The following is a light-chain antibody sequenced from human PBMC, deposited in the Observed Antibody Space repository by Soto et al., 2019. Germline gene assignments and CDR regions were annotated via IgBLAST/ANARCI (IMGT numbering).Light chain of an antibody. CDR2: DVS. J-gene: IGLJ1*01. CDR3: SSYTSSIPYV. CDR1: SSDVGGYNY. V-gene: IGLV2-14*01. Sequence: QSVLTQPASVSGSPGQSITISCTGTSSDVGGYNYVSWYQQHPGKAPKRMIYDVSNRPSGVSNRVSGSKSGNTASLTISALQAEDEADYYCSSYTSSIPYVFGTGTKVTVL.